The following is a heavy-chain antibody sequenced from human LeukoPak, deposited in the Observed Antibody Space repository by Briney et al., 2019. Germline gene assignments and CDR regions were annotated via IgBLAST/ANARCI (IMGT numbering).Heavy chain of an antibody. CDR2: IYYSGRT. D-gene: IGHD1-14*01. J-gene: IGHJ4*02. Sequence: SETLSLTCTVSGGSISSYYWSWIRQPPGKGLEWIGYIYYSGRTNYNPSLKSRATISVDTSKNQFSLKLSSVTAADTAVYYCARSLRSRTIDDGGRGTLVTVSS. V-gene: IGHV4-59*08. CDR1: GGSISSYY. CDR3: ARSLRSRTIDD.